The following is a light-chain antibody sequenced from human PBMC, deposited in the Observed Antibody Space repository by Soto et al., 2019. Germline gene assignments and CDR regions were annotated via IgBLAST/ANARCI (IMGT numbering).Light chain of an antibody. CDR3: SSYTSSNTSV. V-gene: IGLV2-14*01. Sequence: QSALAQPATVSGSPGQSIAISCTGTSSDVGRYNYVSWFQQHPGKAPKLMVYDVSNRPSGVSDRFSGSKSGNTASLTISGLQAEDEADYYCSSYTSSNTSVFGTGTKLTVL. CDR1: SSDVGRYNY. CDR2: DVS. J-gene: IGLJ1*01.